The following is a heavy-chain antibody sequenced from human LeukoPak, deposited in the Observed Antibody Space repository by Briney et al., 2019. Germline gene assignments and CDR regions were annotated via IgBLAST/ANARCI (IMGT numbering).Heavy chain of an antibody. J-gene: IGHJ4*02. D-gene: IGHD2-8*01. CDR3: ARNTNGVCCPIDY. Sequence: GGSLRLSCAASGFTFSNAWMSWVRQAPGKGLEWVGRIKSKTDGGTTDYAAPVKGRFTISRDDSKNTLYLQMNSLKTEDTAVYYCARNTNGVCCPIDYWGQGTLVTVSS. CDR2: IKSKTDGGTT. CDR1: GFTFSNAW. V-gene: IGHV3-15*01.